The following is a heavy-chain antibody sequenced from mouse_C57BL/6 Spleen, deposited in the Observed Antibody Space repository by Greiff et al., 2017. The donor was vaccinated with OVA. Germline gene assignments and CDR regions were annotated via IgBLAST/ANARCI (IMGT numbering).Heavy chain of an antibody. J-gene: IGHJ2*01. CDR3: ARSDPVSNYKYYFDY. Sequence: QVQLQQSGAELARPGASVKLSCKASGYTFTSYGISWVKQRTGQGLEWIGEIYPRSGNTYYNEKFKGKATLTADKSSSTAYMELRSLTSEDSAVYFCARSDPVSNYKYYFDYWGQGTTLTVSS. CDR1: GYTFTSYG. CDR2: IYPRSGNT. D-gene: IGHD2-5*01. V-gene: IGHV1-81*01.